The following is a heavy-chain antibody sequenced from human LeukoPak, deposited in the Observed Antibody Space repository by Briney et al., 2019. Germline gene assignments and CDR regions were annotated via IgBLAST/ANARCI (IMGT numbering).Heavy chain of an antibody. J-gene: IGHJ4*02. CDR3: ARHDFRTVYLYYFDF. Sequence: PSETLSLTCTVSGGSNISSSYYWGWIRQPPGKGLEWIGSIYYSGRTYYNPSLKSRVTISVDTSKNQFSLKLSSVTAADTAVYYCARHDFRTVYLYYFDFWGQGTLVTVSS. D-gene: IGHD3/OR15-3a*01. V-gene: IGHV4-39*01. CDR2: IYYSGRT. CDR1: GGSNISSSYY.